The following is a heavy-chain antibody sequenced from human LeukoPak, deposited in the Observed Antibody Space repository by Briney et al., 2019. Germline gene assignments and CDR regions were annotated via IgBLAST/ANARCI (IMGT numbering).Heavy chain of an antibody. CDR1: GFTFSSYE. V-gene: IGHV3-48*03. J-gene: IGHJ4*02. D-gene: IGHD6-19*01. CDR3: ARDSLYTSGWYYFDY. CDR2: ISDGAKTI. Sequence: GGSLRLSCAASGFTFSSYEMNWVRQAPGKGLEWISYISDGAKTIYYADSVKGRFTISRDNAKNSLYLQMNRLGAEDTAVYYCARDSLYTSGWYYFDYWGQGTLVTVSS.